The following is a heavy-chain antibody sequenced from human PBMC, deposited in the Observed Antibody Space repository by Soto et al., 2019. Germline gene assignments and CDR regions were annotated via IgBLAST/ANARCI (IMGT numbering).Heavy chain of an antibody. CDR2: ISYDGSNK. CDR3: AKDQEATYSKDIVLVPAAMQFDP. D-gene: IGHD2-2*01. Sequence: PGGSLRLSCAASGFTFSSYCMHWVRQAPGKGLEWVAVISYDGSNKYYADSVKGRFTISRDNSKNTLYLQMNSLRAEDTAVYYCAKDQEATYSKDIVLVPAAMQFDPWGQGTLVTVSS. V-gene: IGHV3-30*18. CDR1: GFTFSSYC. J-gene: IGHJ5*02.